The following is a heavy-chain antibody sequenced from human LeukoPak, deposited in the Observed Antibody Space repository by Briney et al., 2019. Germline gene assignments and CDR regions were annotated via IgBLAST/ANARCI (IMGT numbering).Heavy chain of an antibody. CDR1: GFTFSSYA. Sequence: GRSLRLSCAASGFTFSSYAMHWVRQAPGKGLEWVAVISYDGSNKYYADSVKGRFTISRDNSKNTLYLQMNSLRAEDTAVYYCARDSQYYGYDFPDAFDIWGQGTMVTVSS. CDR2: ISYDGSNK. D-gene: IGHD3-10*01. CDR3: ARDSQYYGYDFPDAFDI. V-gene: IGHV3-30-3*01. J-gene: IGHJ3*02.